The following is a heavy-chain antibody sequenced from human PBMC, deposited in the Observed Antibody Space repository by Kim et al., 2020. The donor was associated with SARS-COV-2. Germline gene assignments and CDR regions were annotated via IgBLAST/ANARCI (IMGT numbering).Heavy chain of an antibody. CDR3: DRGLGGSAWLDF. J-gene: IGHJ4*02. Sequence: TNYNPSLKSRVTISEDASKSEFSLRLSSATPADTAVYYCDRGLGGSAWLDFWGQGTLVTVSS. CDR2: T. D-gene: IGHD6-19*01. V-gene: IGHV4-59*03.